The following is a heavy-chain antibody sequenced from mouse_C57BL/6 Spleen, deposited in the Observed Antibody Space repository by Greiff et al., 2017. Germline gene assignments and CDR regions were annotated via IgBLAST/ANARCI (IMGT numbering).Heavy chain of an antibody. V-gene: IGHV1-50*01. CDR3: ARGGDYYA. J-gene: IGHJ4*01. CDR2: IDPSDSYT. Sequence: QVQLQQPGAELVKPGASVKLSCKASGYTFTSYWMQWVKQRPGQGLEWIGEIDPSDSYTNYNQKFKGKATLTVDTSSSTAYMQLSSLTSEDSAVYYCARGGDYYAWGQGTSVTVSS. CDR1: GYTFTSYW. D-gene: IGHD1-1*01.